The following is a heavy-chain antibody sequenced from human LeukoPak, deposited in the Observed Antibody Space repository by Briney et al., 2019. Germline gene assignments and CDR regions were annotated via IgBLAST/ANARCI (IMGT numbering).Heavy chain of an antibody. J-gene: IGHJ6*03. V-gene: IGHV4-4*07. Sequence: SETLSLTCTVSGGSISSYYWSWIRQPAGKGLEWIGRIPTIGSTNYNPSLNSRVAISIDTSKNQFSLKLSSVTAADTAVYYCARDGCGGSCFHYYYYYMDVWGKGTTVTISS. CDR1: GGSISSYY. CDR2: IPTIGST. CDR3: ARDGCGGSCFHYYYYYMDV. D-gene: IGHD2-15*01.